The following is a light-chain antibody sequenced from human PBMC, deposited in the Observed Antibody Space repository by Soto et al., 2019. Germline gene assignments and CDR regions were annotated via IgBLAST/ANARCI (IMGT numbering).Light chain of an antibody. V-gene: IGKV3-15*01. CDR3: QQYNKWPYT. CDR2: GAS. Sequence: EIVMTQSPATLSVSPGESATLSCRASQSVGSNLAWYQQRPGQAPRLLIYGASGRATAIPARLRGSGSGTEFTLTIGSLQSEDFEVYFCQQYNKWPYTFGQGTKLEIK. J-gene: IGKJ2*01. CDR1: QSVGSN.